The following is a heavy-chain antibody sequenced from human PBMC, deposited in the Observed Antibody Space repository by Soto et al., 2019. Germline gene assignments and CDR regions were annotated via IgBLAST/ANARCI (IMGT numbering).Heavy chain of an antibody. CDR1: GASISRDDSY. CDR2: ISSSGNS. J-gene: IGHJ4*02. Sequence: QVQLQESGPGLVKPSQTLSLTCSVSGASISRDDSYWGGIGRHPGTGLEGIAYISSSGNSCYNPSLSSRVAISLDTSKNQFSLRLSSVTAADTGVYYCASALTGDYVGFDYWGQGTPATVSS. V-gene: IGHV4-31*03. CDR3: ASALTGDYVGFDY. D-gene: IGHD3-9*01.